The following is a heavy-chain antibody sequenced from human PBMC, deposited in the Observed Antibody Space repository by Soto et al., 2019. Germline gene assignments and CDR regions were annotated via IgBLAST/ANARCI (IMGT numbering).Heavy chain of an antibody. Sequence: ASVKVSCKASGYTFTSYGISWVRQAPGQGLEWMGWISAYNGNTNYAQKLQGRVTITADESTSTAYMELSSLRSEDTAVYYCARTYYYDSSGYQYFDYWGQGTLVTVSS. CDR3: ARTYYYDSSGYQYFDY. D-gene: IGHD3-22*01. J-gene: IGHJ4*02. CDR2: ISAYNGNT. CDR1: GYTFTSYG. V-gene: IGHV1-18*01.